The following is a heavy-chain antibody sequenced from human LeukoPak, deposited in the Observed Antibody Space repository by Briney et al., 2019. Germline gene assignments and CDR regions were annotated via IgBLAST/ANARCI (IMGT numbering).Heavy chain of an antibody. V-gene: IGHV4-4*07. CDR1: GGSISSYY. J-gene: IGHJ6*03. D-gene: IGHD6-13*01. CDR3: ARTSSSWYYYYMDV. CDR2: IYTSGST. Sequence: SETLSLTCTVSGGSISSYYWSWIRQPAGKGLEWIGRIYTSGSTNYNPSLKSRVTMSVDTSKNQFSLKLSSVTAAGTAVYYCARTSSSWYYYYMDVWGKGTTVTVSS.